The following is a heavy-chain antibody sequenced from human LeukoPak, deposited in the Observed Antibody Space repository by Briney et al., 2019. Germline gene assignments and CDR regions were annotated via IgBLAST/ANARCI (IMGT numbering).Heavy chain of an antibody. CDR2: VSTTGSDI. J-gene: IGHJ6*02. D-gene: IGHD3-22*01. CDR1: GFTVNTYS. CDR3: ARIALYDDRGYYSGHHYYYYRMDV. Sequence: GGALRLSRAASGFTVNTYSMNWVRQAPGKGREWVSSVSTTGSDIYYAHSVKGRVTISRDNAKNSLFLQMNNMSAEDTDVYFCARIALYDDRGYYSGHHYYYYRMDVWGQGTTVTVSS. V-gene: IGHV3-21*01.